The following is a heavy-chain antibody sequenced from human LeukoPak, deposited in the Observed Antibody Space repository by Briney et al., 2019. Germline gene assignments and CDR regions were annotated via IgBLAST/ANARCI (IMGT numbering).Heavy chain of an antibody. CDR1: GGSIGSSSYS. CDR3: ARTAGYCSGGTCVDS. Sequence: KPSETLSLTCSVSGGSIGSSSYSWGWIRQPPGKGLEWIGSIYYSGSTYYNPSLKSRLTIAADTSENQFSLRLSSVTAADTAVYYCARTAGYCSGGTCVDSWGQGTLITVSS. CDR2: IYYSGST. J-gene: IGHJ4*02. D-gene: IGHD2-15*01. V-gene: IGHV4-39*01.